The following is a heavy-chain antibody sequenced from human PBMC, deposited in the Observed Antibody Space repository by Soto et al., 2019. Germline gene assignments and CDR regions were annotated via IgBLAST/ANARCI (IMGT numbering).Heavy chain of an antibody. Sequence: PGVSLRLCCAASGFTFSDYYMSRIRQAPGKGREWVSYISSSGSTIYYADSVKGRFTISRDNAKNSLYLQMNSLRAEEKAVYYCARDSSREMHTIYVSWCQGP. J-gene: IGHJ5*02. CDR3: ARDSSREMHTIYVS. CDR1: GFTFSDYY. D-gene: IGHD3-16*01. V-gene: IGHV3-11*01. CDR2: ISSSGSTI.